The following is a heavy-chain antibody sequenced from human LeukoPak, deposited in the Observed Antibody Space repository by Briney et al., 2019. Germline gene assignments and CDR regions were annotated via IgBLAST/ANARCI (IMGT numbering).Heavy chain of an antibody. CDR2: INSDNSTS. J-gene: IGHJ6*03. D-gene: IGHD2-21*01. Sequence: GGSLRLSCAASGFTLSDYSMNWVRQAPGKGLEWVSYINSDNSTSYYADSVKGRFTISREHAKNSLYLQMNSLRAEDTAVYYCAREAGDRYYYYYYMDVWGKGTTVTVSS. CDR1: GFTLSDYS. V-gene: IGHV3-48*04. CDR3: AREAGDRYYYYYYMDV.